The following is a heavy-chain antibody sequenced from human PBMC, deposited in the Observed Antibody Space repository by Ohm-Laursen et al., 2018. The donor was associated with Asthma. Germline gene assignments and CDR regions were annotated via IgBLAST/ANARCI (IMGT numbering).Heavy chain of an antibody. CDR1: GFTFSDYY. CDR2: ISSSSSYT. V-gene: IGHV3-11*06. Sequence: SLRLSCAASGFTFSDYYMSWIRQAPGKGLEWVSYISSSSSYTNYADSVKGRFTISRDNSKNTLYLQMNSLRAEDTAVYYCARDAGLGSYFDYWGQGTLVTVSS. CDR3: ARDAGLGSYFDY. D-gene: IGHD7-27*01. J-gene: IGHJ4*02.